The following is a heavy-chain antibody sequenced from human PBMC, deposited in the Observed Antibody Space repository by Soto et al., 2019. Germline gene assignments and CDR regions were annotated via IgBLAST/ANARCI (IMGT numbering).Heavy chain of an antibody. CDR2: IYYSGST. Sequence: QLQLQESGPGLVKPSETLSLTCTVSGGSISSSSYYWGWIRQPPGKGLEWIGSIYYSGSTYYNPSLKSRVTISVDTSKNQFSLKLSSVTAADTAVYYCARPSDSSGYDVDYWGQGTLVTVSS. CDR1: GGSISSSSYY. J-gene: IGHJ4*02. CDR3: ARPSDSSGYDVDY. V-gene: IGHV4-39*01. D-gene: IGHD3-22*01.